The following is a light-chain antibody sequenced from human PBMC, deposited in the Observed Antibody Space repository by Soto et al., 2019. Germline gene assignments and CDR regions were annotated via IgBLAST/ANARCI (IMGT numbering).Light chain of an antibody. Sequence: QSALTQPASVSGSPGQSITISCTGTSSDVGSYKLVSWYQQHPGKAPKLMIYDGSERPSGVSNRFSGSKSGNTASLTISGLQAEDEADYYCCSYAASSTSLVFGGGTKLTVL. CDR1: SSDVGSYKL. J-gene: IGLJ2*01. CDR2: DGS. CDR3: CSYAASSTSLV. V-gene: IGLV2-23*01.